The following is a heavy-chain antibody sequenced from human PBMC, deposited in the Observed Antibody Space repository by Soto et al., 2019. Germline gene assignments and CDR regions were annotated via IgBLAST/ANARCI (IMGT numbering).Heavy chain of an antibody. Sequence: QVQLVESGGGVVQPGRSLRLSCAASGFTFSSYAMHWVRQAPGKGLEWVAVISYDGSNKYYADSVKGRFTISRDNSKNTLYLQMNSLRAEDTAVYYCVRDRLEQWLVHYFDYWGQGTLVTVSS. CDR3: VRDRLEQWLVHYFDY. V-gene: IGHV3-30-3*01. CDR1: GFTFSSYA. CDR2: ISYDGSNK. J-gene: IGHJ4*02. D-gene: IGHD6-19*01.